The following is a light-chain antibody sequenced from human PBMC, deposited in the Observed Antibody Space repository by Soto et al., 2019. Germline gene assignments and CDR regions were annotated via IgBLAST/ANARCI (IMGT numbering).Light chain of an antibody. CDR3: HQRRQWPPIT. J-gene: IGKJ5*01. CDR1: QNIGSL. Sequence: EIGLTQCPGTLSLSPGERATLSCRASQNIGSLLAWYQQQPGRAPRLLISGVSNRATGIPARFSGSGSGTDFTLTISSLESEDFAVYYCHQRRQWPPITFGQGTRLEIK. CDR2: GVS. V-gene: IGKV3-11*01.